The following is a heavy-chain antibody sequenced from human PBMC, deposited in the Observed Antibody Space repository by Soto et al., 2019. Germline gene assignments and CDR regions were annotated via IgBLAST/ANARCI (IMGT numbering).Heavy chain of an antibody. CDR2: INPQTGGT. Sequence: QVQLVQSGAEVKTPGASVRVSCKASGYTFTGYYIHWVREAPGQGLEWMGRINPQTGGTSYAQKFQGRVTLSRDTSINTAYLELSRLRFDDAAVYFCARERYQGIADGMDVWGQGTTVTVSS. CDR1: GYTFTGYY. J-gene: IGHJ6*02. V-gene: IGHV1-2*06. D-gene: IGHD6-13*01. CDR3: ARERYQGIADGMDV.